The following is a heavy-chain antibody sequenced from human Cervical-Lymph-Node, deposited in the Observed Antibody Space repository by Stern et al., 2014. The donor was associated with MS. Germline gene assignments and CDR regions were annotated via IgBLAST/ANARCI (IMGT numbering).Heavy chain of an antibody. Sequence: QMQLVQSGAEVRKPGASVNVSCKASGYSFSNYYMHWVRQAPGQGLEWVGIINPTGYNTAYAQKFQGRVTMTRDTSTSTLYMELRSLRSEDTAVYYCAREYYHDSRAMDYWGQGTLVTVSS. CDR2: INPTGYNT. D-gene: IGHD3-22*01. CDR3: AREYYHDSRAMDY. CDR1: GYSFSNYY. J-gene: IGHJ4*02. V-gene: IGHV1-46*03.